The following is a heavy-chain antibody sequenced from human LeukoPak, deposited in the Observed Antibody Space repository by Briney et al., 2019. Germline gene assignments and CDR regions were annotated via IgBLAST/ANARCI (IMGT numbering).Heavy chain of an antibody. D-gene: IGHD3-9*01. CDR1: GGSFSGYY. CDR3: ARRYGLRYFDWLSDAFDI. Sequence: PSETLSLTCAVYGGSFSGYYWSWIRQPPGKGLEWIGEINHSGSTNYNPSLKSRVTMSVDTSKNQFSLKLSSVTAADTAVYYCARRYGLRYFDWLSDAFDIWGQGTMVTVSS. CDR2: INHSGST. J-gene: IGHJ3*02. V-gene: IGHV4-34*01.